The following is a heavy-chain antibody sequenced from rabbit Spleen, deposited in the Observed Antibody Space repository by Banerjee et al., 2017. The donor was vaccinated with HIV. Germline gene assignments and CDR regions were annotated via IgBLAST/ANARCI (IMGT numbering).Heavy chain of an antibody. Sequence: QEQLEESGGGLVKPEGSLTLTCKASGFSFSDRDVMCWVRQAPGKGLEWIGCINTATGKAVYASWVHGRFTISKTSSTTVTLQMTSLTAADTATYFCARDLVGVIGWNFYLWGPGTLVTVS. CDR2: INTATGKA. D-gene: IGHD1-1*01. V-gene: IGHV1S45*01. J-gene: IGHJ4*01. CDR1: GFSFSDRDV. CDR3: ARDLVGVIGWNFYL.